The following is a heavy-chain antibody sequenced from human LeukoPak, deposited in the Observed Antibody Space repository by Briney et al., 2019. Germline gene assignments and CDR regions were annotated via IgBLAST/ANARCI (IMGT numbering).Heavy chain of an antibody. CDR3: AQSSSWTYYYYGMDV. Sequence: ASVKVSCKASGGTFSSYAISWVRQAPGQGLEWMGGIIPIFGTANYAQKFQGRVTITADESTSTAYMELSSLRSEDTAAYYCAQSSSWTYYYYGMDVWGQGTTVTVSS. D-gene: IGHD6-13*01. CDR1: GGTFSSYA. V-gene: IGHV1-69*13. CDR2: IIPIFGTA. J-gene: IGHJ6*02.